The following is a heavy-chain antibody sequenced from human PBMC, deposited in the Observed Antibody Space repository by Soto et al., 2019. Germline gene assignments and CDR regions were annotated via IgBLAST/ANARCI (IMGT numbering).Heavy chain of an antibody. CDR3: ARFSVGHYNSSGYYFVDL. D-gene: IGHD3-22*01. V-gene: IGHV4-31*03. CDR1: GGSISSRGYY. Sequence: QVQLQESGPRLVKPSQTLSLTCTVSGGSISSRGYYWTWIRQHPGKGLEWIGYIYYSGSTYYSPSLKSRVSISIDTSKNQFSLNLNSVAAADTAVYYCARFSVGHYNSSGYYFVDLWGQGTLVTVSS. J-gene: IGHJ5*02. CDR2: IYYSGST.